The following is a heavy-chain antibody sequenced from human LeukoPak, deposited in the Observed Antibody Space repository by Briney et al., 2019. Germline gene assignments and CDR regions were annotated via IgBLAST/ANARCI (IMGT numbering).Heavy chain of an antibody. J-gene: IGHJ4*02. CDR2: ISAYNGNT. CDR3: ARDQYYYGSGRKPNFGY. D-gene: IGHD3-10*01. Sequence: GASVKVSCKASGYTFTSYGISWVRQAPGQGLEWMGWISAYNGNTNYAQKLQGRVTMTTDTSTSTAYMELRSLRSDDTAVYYCARDQYYYGSGRKPNFGYWGQGTLVTVSS. V-gene: IGHV1-18*01. CDR1: GYTFTSYG.